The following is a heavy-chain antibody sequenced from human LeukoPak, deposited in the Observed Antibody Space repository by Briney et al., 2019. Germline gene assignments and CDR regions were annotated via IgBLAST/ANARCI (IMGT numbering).Heavy chain of an antibody. CDR2: IYYSGST. D-gene: IGHD3-10*01. V-gene: IGHV4-59*01. CDR3: ARSSVWFGAYYYMDV. Sequence: PSETLYLTCTVSGGSISSYYWSWIRQPPGKGLEWIGYIYYSGSTNYNPSLKSRVTISVDTSKNQFSLKLSSVTAADTAVYYCARSSVWFGAYYYMDVWGKGTTVTVSS. CDR1: GGSISSYY. J-gene: IGHJ6*03.